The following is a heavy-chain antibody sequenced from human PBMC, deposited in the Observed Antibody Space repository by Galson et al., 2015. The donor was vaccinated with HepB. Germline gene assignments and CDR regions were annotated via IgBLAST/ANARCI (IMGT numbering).Heavy chain of an antibody. V-gene: IGHV5-51*01. CDR1: GYSFSSFW. CDR3: ARQWGRGYRTDWYFDL. D-gene: IGHD5-18*01. Sequence: QSGAEVKKPGESLKISCKGSGYSFSSFWIGWVRQLPGKGLEWMGLIYPEDSGTRYSPSFQGQVTISADKSIRTAYLQWSRLKASDSAMYYCARQWGRGYRTDWYFDLWGRGTLVTVSS. CDR2: IYPEDSGT. J-gene: IGHJ2*01.